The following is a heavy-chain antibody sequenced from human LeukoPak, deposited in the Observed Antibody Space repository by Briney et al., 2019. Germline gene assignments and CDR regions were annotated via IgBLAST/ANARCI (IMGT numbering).Heavy chain of an antibody. D-gene: IGHD4-23*01. J-gene: IGHJ4*02. CDR3: ARAYYYGGNPRYFDY. CDR2: ISSSSGYT. CDR1: GFTFSDYY. V-gene: IGHV3-11*05. Sequence: GGSLSLSCAASGFTFSDYYMSWIRQAPGKGLEWVSYISSSSGYTNYADSVKGRFTISRDNAKNSLYLQMNSLRAEDTAVYYCARAYYYGGNPRYFDYWGQGTLVTVSS.